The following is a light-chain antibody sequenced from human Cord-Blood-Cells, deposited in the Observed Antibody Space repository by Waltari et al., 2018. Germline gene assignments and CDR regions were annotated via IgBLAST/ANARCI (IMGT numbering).Light chain of an antibody. CDR1: QSVSSN. J-gene: IGKJ1*01. V-gene: IGKV3-15*01. CDR2: GAS. CDR3: QQYNNWPPWT. Sequence: EIEMTPFLAPLSASRGERATLSCRASQSVSSNLAWYQQKPGQAPRLLIYGASTRATGIPARFSGSGSGTEFTLTISSLQSEDFAVYYCQQYNNWPPWTFGQGTKVEIK.